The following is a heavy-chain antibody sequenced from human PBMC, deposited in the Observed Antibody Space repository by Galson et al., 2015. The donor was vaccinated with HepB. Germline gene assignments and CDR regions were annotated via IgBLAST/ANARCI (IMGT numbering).Heavy chain of an antibody. D-gene: IGHD6-13*01. CDR2: IRSKANNYAT. Sequence: SQRLSCAASGFTFSGSAIHWVRQASGKGPEWVGRIRSKANNYATSYVPSLKGRFTISRDDSKKMAYLHMKSLKTEDTAVYYCTRLGDVSGYSSRWGQGTLVTVSS. CDR3: TRLGDVSGYSSR. CDR1: GFTFSGSA. J-gene: IGHJ4*02. V-gene: IGHV3-73*01.